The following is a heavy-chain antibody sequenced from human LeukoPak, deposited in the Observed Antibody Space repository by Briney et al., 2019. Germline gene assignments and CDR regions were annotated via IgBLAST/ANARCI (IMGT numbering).Heavy chain of an antibody. Sequence: PGGSLRLSCAASGFSFSNYYMSWIRQTPGKGLEWLSYISGSGDDIHHADSVKGQFTISRDNARNSLYLQMNSLRAEDTAMYYCVRDIRAVGITLYFDYWGQGILVTVTS. V-gene: IGHV3-11*01. J-gene: IGHJ4*02. D-gene: IGHD3-22*01. CDR2: ISGSGDDI. CDR3: VRDIRAVGITLYFDY. CDR1: GFSFSNYY.